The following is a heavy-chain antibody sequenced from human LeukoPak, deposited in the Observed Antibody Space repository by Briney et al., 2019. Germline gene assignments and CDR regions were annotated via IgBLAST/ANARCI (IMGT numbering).Heavy chain of an antibody. D-gene: IGHD6-6*01. CDR3: ARMLSSSWMAYYYYYMDV. Sequence: ASLKVSCKPSGYTFTSYGISWVRQAPGQRVEWMGWISAYNGDTNYAQKLQGRVTMTTDTSTSTAYMELRSLRSDDTAVYYCARMLSSSWMAYYYYYMDVWGKGTTVTVSS. J-gene: IGHJ6*03. V-gene: IGHV1-18*01. CDR1: GYTFTSYG. CDR2: ISAYNGDT.